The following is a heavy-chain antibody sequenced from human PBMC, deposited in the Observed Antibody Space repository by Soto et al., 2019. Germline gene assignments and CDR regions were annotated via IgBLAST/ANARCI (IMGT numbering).Heavy chain of an antibody. Sequence: QLQLQESGPGLVKPSEALSLTCTVSGGSISSSGHYWGWIRQTPGKGLEWIGNIFYSGGTHYNASFRGRVSISVGPSKNQLSLKVTSVTAADAAVYYCARRSYGSGVDLRGRGTLVTVSS. CDR1: GGSISSSGHY. J-gene: IGHJ5*02. CDR3: ARRSYGSGVDL. CDR2: IFYSGGT. D-gene: IGHD3-10*01. V-gene: IGHV4-39*01.